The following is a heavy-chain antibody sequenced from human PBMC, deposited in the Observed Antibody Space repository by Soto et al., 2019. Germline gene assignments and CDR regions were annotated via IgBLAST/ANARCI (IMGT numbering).Heavy chain of an antibody. CDR1: GGSFSGYY. Sequence: QVQLQQWGAGLLKPSETLSLTCAVHGGSFSGYYWDWIRQPPGKGLEWIGEVNHGGTSNYNPSLKRRAIXXXXXXXXXXXXXXXXXXXXXXXXXXXAXSXXXXXXXLFHGLDVWGQGTTVTVSS. J-gene: IGHJ6*02. V-gene: IGHV4-34*01. D-gene: IGHD3-10*01. CDR3: AXSXXXXXXXLFHGLDV. CDR2: VNHGGTS.